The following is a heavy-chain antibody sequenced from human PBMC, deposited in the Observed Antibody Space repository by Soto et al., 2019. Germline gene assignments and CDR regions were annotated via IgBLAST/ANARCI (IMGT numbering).Heavy chain of an antibody. J-gene: IGHJ4*02. V-gene: IGHV3-30-3*02. CDR3: AKREGNTYGLFH. CDR2: ISYDASNE. Sequence: SGFTFSSYAMHWVRQAPGKGLEWVAVISYDASNEYYRDSVKGRFTISRDNSKNTLYLQMNSLRAEDTAVYYCAKREGNTYGLFHWGQGTLVTVSS. D-gene: IGHD5-18*01. CDR1: GFTFSSYA.